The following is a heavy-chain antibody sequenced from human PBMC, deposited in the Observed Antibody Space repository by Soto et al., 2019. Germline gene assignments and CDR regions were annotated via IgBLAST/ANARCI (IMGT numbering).Heavy chain of an antibody. Sequence: GASVKVSCKVSGYTFTSYAMHWVRQAPGQRLEWMGWINAGNGNTKYSQKFQGRVTITRDTSASTAYMELSSLRSEDTAVYYCARGHGIAAAGRPDYFDYWGQGTLVTVSS. D-gene: IGHD6-13*01. CDR2: INAGNGNT. CDR3: ARGHGIAAAGRPDYFDY. J-gene: IGHJ4*02. CDR1: GYTFTSYA. V-gene: IGHV1-3*01.